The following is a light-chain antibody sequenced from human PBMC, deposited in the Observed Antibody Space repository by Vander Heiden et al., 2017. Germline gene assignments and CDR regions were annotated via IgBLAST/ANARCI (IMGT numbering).Light chain of an antibody. V-gene: IGKV1-8*01. Sequence: AIRMPQSPSSLSASTGDRVTITCRASQGISSYLAWYQQKPGKAPKLLIYAASTLQSGVPSRFSGSGSGTDFTLTISWLQSEDFATYYCQQYYSYPRTFGQGTKVEIK. J-gene: IGKJ1*01. CDR2: AAS. CDR1: QGISSY. CDR3: QQYYSYPRT.